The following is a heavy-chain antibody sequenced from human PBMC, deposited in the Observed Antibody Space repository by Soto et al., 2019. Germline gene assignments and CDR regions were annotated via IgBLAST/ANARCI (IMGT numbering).Heavy chain of an antibody. J-gene: IGHJ3*02. D-gene: IGHD2-2*01. Sequence: APVKVACRASGYTFTGYYMHWVRPTPRQGPEWMGWINPNSGGTNYAQKLQGWVTMTRDTSISTAYMELSRLRSDDTPVYYCARDQLSACSSTSCYSSFALAIWGQGTMVPVSS. CDR3: ARDQLSACSSTSCYSSFALAI. CDR1: GYTFTGYY. CDR2: INPNSGGT. V-gene: IGHV1-2*04.